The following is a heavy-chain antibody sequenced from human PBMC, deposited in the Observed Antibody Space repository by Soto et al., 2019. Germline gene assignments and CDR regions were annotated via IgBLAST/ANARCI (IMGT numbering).Heavy chain of an antibody. J-gene: IGHJ6*02. CDR3: ARGCVSRYYGSVMTHCGMDV. V-gene: IGHV4-34*01. CDR2: INHRGIT. CDR1: GGSFSGYY. D-gene: IGHD3-10*01. Sequence: QVQLQQWGAGLLKPSETLSLTCAVYGGSFSGYYWSCVRQPPGKGLEWIGDINHRGITNYNPSLKSRVPISVDTSKNQFSLKLTSVTAADTAVYYCARGCVSRYYGSVMTHCGMDVWGQGTTVTVSS.